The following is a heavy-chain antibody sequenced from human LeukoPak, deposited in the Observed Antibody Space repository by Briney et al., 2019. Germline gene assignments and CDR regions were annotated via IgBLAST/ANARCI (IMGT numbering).Heavy chain of an antibody. V-gene: IGHV4-4*07. CDR2: IYTSGST. Sequence: SETLSLTCSVSGGSISSYYWSWIRQPAGKGLEWIGRIYTSGSTNYNPSLKSRVTMSVDTSKNQFSLKLSSVTAADTAVYYCARDYGDYYYYYMDVWGKGTTVTISS. CDR1: GGSISSYY. J-gene: IGHJ6*03. CDR3: ARDYGDYYYYYMDV. D-gene: IGHD4-17*01.